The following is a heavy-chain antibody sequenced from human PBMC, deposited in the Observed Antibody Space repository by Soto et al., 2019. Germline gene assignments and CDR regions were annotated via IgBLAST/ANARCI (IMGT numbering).Heavy chain of an antibody. CDR1: GYTFTSYD. CDR3: ARDLGSSYYYHYMDV. CDR2: MNPNSGNT. J-gene: IGHJ6*03. V-gene: IGHV1-8*01. Sequence: ASVKVSCKASGYTFTSYDINWVRQATGQGLEWMGWMNPNSGNTGYAQKFQGRVTMTRNTSISTAYMELSSLRSEDTAVYYCARDLGSSYYYHYMDVWGKGTTVTVSS. D-gene: IGHD7-27*01.